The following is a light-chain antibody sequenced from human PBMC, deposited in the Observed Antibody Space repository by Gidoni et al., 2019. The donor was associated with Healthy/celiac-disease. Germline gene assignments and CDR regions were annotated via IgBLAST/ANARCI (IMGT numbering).Light chain of an antibody. CDR2: DAA. Sequence: TVSCRARQSVSSYLAWYQQKPGQAPRLLIYDAANRATGLPARFRGCGSGTDFTLTISSREPEDDAVYYCQQRSNWPPLTFGGGTKVEIK. CDR3: QQRSNWPPLT. V-gene: IGKV3-11*01. CDR1: QSVSSY. J-gene: IGKJ4*01.